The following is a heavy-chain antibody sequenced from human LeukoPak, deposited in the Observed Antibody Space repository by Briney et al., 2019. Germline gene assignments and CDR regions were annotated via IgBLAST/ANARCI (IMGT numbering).Heavy chain of an antibody. V-gene: IGHV4-4*08. J-gene: IGHJ3*02. Sequence: PSQTLSLTCTVSGGSITGYHWSWIRQPPGKGLEWIGYIYSSETTNYKPSLKSRVTISADTSKNQFSLKLTSVTAADTAIYYCARRNDFDIWGQGTMVTVSS. CDR1: GGSITGYH. CDR3: ARRNDFDI. CDR2: IYSSETT.